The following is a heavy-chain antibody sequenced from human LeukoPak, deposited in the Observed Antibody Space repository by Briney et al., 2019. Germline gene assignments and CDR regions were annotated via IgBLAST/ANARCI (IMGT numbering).Heavy chain of an antibody. CDR3: ARDRTPFIKGRDWCIDL. CDR1: EFTFSSYW. Sequence: GGSLRLSCAASEFTFSSYWMSWVRQAPGKGLEWVAVISYDGTNNYLADSVKGRFTISRDQSRNTLYLQMNSLRPEDTAVYYCARDRTPFIKGRDWCIDLWGRGTLVTVSS. D-gene: IGHD3-10*01. CDR2: ISYDGTNN. J-gene: IGHJ2*01. V-gene: IGHV3-30-3*01.